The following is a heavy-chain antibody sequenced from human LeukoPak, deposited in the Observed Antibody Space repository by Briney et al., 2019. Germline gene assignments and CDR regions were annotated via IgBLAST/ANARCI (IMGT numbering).Heavy chain of an antibody. CDR3: ARRGHDYYYDSSGLDY. Sequence: GASVKVSCKASGYTFTSYGISWVRQAPGQGLEWMGWISAYNGNTNYAQKLQGRVTMTTDTSTSTAYMELRSLRSDDTAVYYCARRGHDYYYDSSGLDYWGQGTLVTVSS. CDR2: ISAYNGNT. V-gene: IGHV1-18*01. CDR1: GYTFTSYG. J-gene: IGHJ4*02. D-gene: IGHD3-22*01.